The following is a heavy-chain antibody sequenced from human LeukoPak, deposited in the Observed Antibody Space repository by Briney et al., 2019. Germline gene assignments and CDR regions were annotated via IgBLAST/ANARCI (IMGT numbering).Heavy chain of an antibody. J-gene: IGHJ5*02. D-gene: IGHD3-22*01. Sequence: GASVKVSCKASGYTFARYYIHWVRQAPGQGLEWRGIMNPSGGSTRYAQKFHGRVTMTRDTSTSKVYMELSSLSSAATAVYYCARGGYYDSSGSFDPWGQGTLVTVSS. CDR2: MNPSGGST. V-gene: IGHV1-46*01. CDR1: GYTFARYY. CDR3: ARGGYYDSSGSFDP.